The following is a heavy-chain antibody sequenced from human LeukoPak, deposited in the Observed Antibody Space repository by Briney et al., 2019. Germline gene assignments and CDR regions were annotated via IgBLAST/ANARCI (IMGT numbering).Heavy chain of an antibody. CDR1: GFTFSSYA. Sequence: GGSLRLSCAATGFTFSSYAMHLVRQAPGKGIERVAVISYDGSNKYYADSVKGRFTISRDNSKNTLYLQMNSLRAEDTAVYYCARPGPETAMVTELAYWGQGTLVTVSS. V-gene: IGHV3-30*01. D-gene: IGHD5-18*01. CDR2: ISYDGSNK. CDR3: ARPGPETAMVTELAY. J-gene: IGHJ4*02.